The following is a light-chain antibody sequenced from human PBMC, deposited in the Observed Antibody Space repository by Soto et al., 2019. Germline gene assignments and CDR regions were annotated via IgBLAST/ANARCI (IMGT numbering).Light chain of an antibody. Sequence: EIVLTQSPGTLSLSPGERATLSCRASQSVRSSYLAWYQQGPGQAPRLLIYGASSRATGIPDRSSGSGSGTDFTLTISRLEPEDFAVYYCQQYGSSVWTFGQGTKVEIK. J-gene: IGKJ1*01. CDR3: QQYGSSVWT. V-gene: IGKV3-20*01. CDR2: GAS. CDR1: QSVRSSY.